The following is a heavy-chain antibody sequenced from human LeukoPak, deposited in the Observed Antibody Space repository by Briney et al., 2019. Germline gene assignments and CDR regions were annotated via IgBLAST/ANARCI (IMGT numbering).Heavy chain of an antibody. D-gene: IGHD3-22*01. J-gene: IGHJ6*02. CDR3: ARIYYDSSGYYRVNYGMDV. V-gene: IGHV4-39*07. CDR1: GGSISSGGYY. CDR2: IYYSGST. Sequence: SETLSLTCTVSGGSISSGGYYWGWIRQPPGKGLEWIVSIYYSGSTYYNPSLKSRVTISVDTSKNQFSLKLSSVTAAVTAVYYCARIYYDSSGYYRVNYGMDVWGQGTTVTVSS.